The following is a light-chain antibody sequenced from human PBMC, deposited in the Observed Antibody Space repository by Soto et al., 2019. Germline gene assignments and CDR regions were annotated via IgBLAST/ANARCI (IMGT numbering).Light chain of an antibody. CDR1: SSNIGAGYD. CDR3: QSYDSSLSGYV. CDR2: GNS. J-gene: IGLJ1*01. Sequence: QSLLTQPPSVSGAPGQRVTIACTSSSSNIGAGYDVHWYQQLPGTAPKLLIYGNSNRPSGVPDRFSGSKSGTSASLAITGLQAEDEADYYCQSYDSSLSGYVFGTGTRSPS. V-gene: IGLV1-40*01.